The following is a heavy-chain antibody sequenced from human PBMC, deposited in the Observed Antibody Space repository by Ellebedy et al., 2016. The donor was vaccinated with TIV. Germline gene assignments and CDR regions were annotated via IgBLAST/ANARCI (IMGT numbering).Heavy chain of an antibody. J-gene: IGHJ4*02. CDR1: GITFSSYA. V-gene: IGHV3-30-3*01. CDR3: ARGGYYDDYARLDY. CDR2: ISNDENTE. Sequence: PGGSLRLSCAASGITFSSYAMHRVRQTPGKGLEWVAFISNDENTEHYVDSVKGRFTISRDNSNNTLYLQMNSLRADDTAIYYCARGGYYDDYARLDYWGQGTLVTVSS. D-gene: IGHD4-17*01.